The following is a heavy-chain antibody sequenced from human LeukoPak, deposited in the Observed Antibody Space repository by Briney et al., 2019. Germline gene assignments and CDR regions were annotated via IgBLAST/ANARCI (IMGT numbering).Heavy chain of an antibody. J-gene: IGHJ3*02. CDR1: GLTFSYYW. Sequence: GGSLRLSCVDSGLTFSYYWMSWVRQAPGKGLEWVANIKEDGREKNYVESVKGRFTISRDNAKNSLYLQMNSLRAEDTALYYCAKVAGITMIVEGAFDIWGQGTMVTVSS. CDR2: IKEDGREK. V-gene: IGHV3-7*03. CDR3: AKVAGITMIVEGAFDI. D-gene: IGHD3-22*01.